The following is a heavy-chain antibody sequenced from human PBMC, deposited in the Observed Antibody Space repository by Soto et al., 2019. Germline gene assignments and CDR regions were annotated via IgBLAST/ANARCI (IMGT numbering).Heavy chain of an antibody. J-gene: IGHJ4*02. CDR3: ARVSYSSSWSFDY. CDR2: IWYDGSTK. CDR1: GFTFSSYG. V-gene: IGHV3-33*01. Sequence: QVQLVESGGGVVQPGRSLRLSCAASGFTFSSYGMHWVRQAPGKGLEWVAVIWYDGSTKYYADSVKGRFTISRDNSENTLYLQMNSLRAEDTAVYYCARVSYSSSWSFDYWGQGTLVTVSS. D-gene: IGHD6-13*01.